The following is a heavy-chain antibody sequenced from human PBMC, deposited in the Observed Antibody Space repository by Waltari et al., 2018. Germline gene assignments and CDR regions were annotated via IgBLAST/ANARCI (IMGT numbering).Heavy chain of an antibody. V-gene: IGHV1-58*02. CDR1: GFTFRSSA. Sequence: QMQLVQSGPEVKKPGTSVKVSCKASGFTFRSSAIQWVRQARGQGLEWIGWIVVGSGNTNYAQKFQERVTITREMSTSTAYMELSSLGSDDTAVYYCAADSGGYSGYEFDLWGQGTLVTVSS. J-gene: IGHJ5*02. D-gene: IGHD5-12*01. CDR3: AADSGGYSGYEFDL. CDR2: IVVGSGNT.